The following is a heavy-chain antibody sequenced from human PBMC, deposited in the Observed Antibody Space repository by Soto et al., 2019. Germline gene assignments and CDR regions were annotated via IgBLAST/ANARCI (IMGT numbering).Heavy chain of an antibody. V-gene: IGHV3-21*01. D-gene: IGHD6-19*01. J-gene: IGHJ4*02. Sequence: PGGSLRLSCAASGFTFISYAMNWVRQTQEKGLEWVSSISSTSTYTHYADSVKGRFTISRDNANNSLFPQMNSLRAEDTAIYYCARDLALAGNYWGQGALVTVSS. CDR2: ISSTSTYT. CDR3: ARDLALAGNY. CDR1: GFTFISYA.